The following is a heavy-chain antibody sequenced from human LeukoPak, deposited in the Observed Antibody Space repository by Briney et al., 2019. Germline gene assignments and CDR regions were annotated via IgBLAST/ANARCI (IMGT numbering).Heavy chain of an antibody. D-gene: IGHD2-2*02. CDR3: AKGSRVVPAAIPDY. Sequence: GGSLRLSCAASGFTFSSYGMHWVRQAPGKGLEWVAFIRYDGSNKYYADSVKGRFTISRDNSKNTLYLQMNSLRAEDTAVYYCAKGSRVVPAAIPDYWGQGTLVTVSS. V-gene: IGHV3-30*02. CDR1: GFTFSSYG. CDR2: IRYDGSNK. J-gene: IGHJ4*02.